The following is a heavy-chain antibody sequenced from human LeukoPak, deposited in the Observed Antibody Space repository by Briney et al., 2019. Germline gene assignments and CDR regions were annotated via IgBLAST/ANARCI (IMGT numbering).Heavy chain of an antibody. CDR1: GYTFTSYD. Sequence: ASVKVSCKASGYTFTSYDINWVRQATGQGLEWMGWMNPNSGNTGYAQKFQGRVTMTRNTSISTAYMELSSLRSEDTAVYYCASVRMVRGVTTYHFDYWGQGTLVTVSS. V-gene: IGHV1-8*01. CDR2: MNPNSGNT. J-gene: IGHJ4*02. CDR3: ASVRMVRGVTTYHFDY. D-gene: IGHD3-10*01.